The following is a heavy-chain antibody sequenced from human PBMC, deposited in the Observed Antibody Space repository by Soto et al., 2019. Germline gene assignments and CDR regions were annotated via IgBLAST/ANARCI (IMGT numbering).Heavy chain of an antibody. CDR3: ARLGASSYYDSSGSTSDYYGMDV. CDR1: GYTFTGYY. Sequence: GASVKVSCKVSGYTFTGYYMHWVRQAPGQGLEWMGWINPNSGGTNYAQKFQGRVTMTRDTPISTAYMELSRLRSDDTAVYYCARLGASSYYDSSGSTSDYYGMDVWGQGTTVTVSS. CDR2: INPNSGGT. D-gene: IGHD3-22*01. J-gene: IGHJ6*02. V-gene: IGHV1-2*02.